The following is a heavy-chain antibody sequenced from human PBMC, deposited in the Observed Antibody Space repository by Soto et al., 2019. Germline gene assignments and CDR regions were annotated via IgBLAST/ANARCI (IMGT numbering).Heavy chain of an antibody. V-gene: IGHV5-10-1*01. CDR1: GYSFAGYW. Sequence: GESLKISCKGSGYSFAGYWITWVRQKPRKGLEWMGRIDPSDSQTYYSPSFRGHVTISVTKSITTVFLQWSSLRASDTAMYYCARQIYDSDTGPNFQYSFDSWGQGTPVTVSS. CDR2: IDPSDSQT. CDR3: ARQIYDSDTGPNFQYSFDS. J-gene: IGHJ4*02. D-gene: IGHD3-22*01.